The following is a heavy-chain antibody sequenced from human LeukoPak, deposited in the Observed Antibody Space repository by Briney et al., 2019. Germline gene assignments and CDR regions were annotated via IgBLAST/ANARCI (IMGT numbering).Heavy chain of an antibody. Sequence: GGSLRLSCAASGFTFSSYWMHWVRQPSGKGLVWVSRINRDGSGTSYVDSVKGRFTISRDNAKNTVYLQMNSLRADDTAVYYCAKARGSSVYEQFDYWGQGTQVTVSP. CDR3: AKARGSSVYEQFDY. CDR1: GFTFSSYW. J-gene: IGHJ4*02. V-gene: IGHV3-74*01. CDR2: INRDGSGT. D-gene: IGHD5/OR15-5a*01.